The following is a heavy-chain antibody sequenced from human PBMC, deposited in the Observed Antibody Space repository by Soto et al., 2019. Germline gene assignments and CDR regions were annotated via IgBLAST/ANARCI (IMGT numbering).Heavy chain of an antibody. V-gene: IGHV4-59*01. D-gene: IGHD3-10*01. CDR2: IYYSGGT. Sequence: SETLSLTCTVSGGSISSYYWSWIRQPPGKGLEWIGYIYYSGGTNYNPSLKSRVTISVDTSKNQFSLKLSSVTAADTAVYYCARAGGVRWGVVRGVDWFDPWGQGTLVTVSS. CDR3: ARAGGVRWGVVRGVDWFDP. J-gene: IGHJ5*02. CDR1: GGSISSYY.